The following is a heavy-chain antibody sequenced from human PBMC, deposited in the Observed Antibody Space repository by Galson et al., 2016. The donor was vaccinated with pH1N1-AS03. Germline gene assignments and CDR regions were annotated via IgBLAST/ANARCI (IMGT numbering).Heavy chain of an antibody. D-gene: IGHD2-2*01. CDR2: ISNDGRNV. V-gene: IGHV3-74*01. J-gene: IGHJ6*02. Sequence: LRLSCATSGFTFSTYWMHWARQVPGKGLVWVSCISNDGRNVRYADFVKGRFAVSRDNAKNTVFLQMNSLRADDTAVYFCARRNPNPNFAIWYQHDYGMDVWGQGTTVTVSS. CDR1: GFTFSTYW. CDR3: ARRNPNPNFAIWYQHDYGMDV.